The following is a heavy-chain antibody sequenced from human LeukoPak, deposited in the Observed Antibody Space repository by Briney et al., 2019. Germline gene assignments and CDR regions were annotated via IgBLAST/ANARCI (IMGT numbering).Heavy chain of an antibody. CDR2: ISYDGSNK. Sequence: PGGSLRLSCAASGFTFSSYAMHWVRQAPGKGLEWVAVISYDGSNKYYADSVKGRFTISRDNSKNTLYLQMNSLRAEDTAVYYCARGMRWLQVGYYFDYWGQGTLVTVSS. J-gene: IGHJ4*02. CDR1: GFTFSSYA. V-gene: IGHV3-30*14. D-gene: IGHD5-24*01. CDR3: ARGMRWLQVGYYFDY.